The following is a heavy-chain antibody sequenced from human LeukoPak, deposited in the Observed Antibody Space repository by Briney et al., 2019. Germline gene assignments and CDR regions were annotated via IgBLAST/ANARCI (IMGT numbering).Heavy chain of an antibody. CDR3: GRGHYGIDY. J-gene: IGHJ4*02. CDR2: ITSSGTTV. Sequence: GGSLRLSCAASGFTFSDYYMTWFRQAPGKGLERISYITSSGTTVYYADSVKGRFTISRDNARNSLYLQMNSLRVEDTAVYYCGRGHYGIDYWGQGTLVTVSS. D-gene: IGHD4-17*01. V-gene: IGHV3-11*01. CDR1: GFTFSDYY.